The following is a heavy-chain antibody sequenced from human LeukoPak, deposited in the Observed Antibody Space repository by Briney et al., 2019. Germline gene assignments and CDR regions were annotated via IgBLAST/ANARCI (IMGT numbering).Heavy chain of an antibody. CDR2: IHKAGTDS. CDR1: GFTFTDYW. Sequence: PGGSLRLSCAASGFTFTDYWMTWVRQVPGKGLEWVANIHKAGTDSYYVDSVKGRFAISRDNAKNSLYLQLSSLRVDDTAVYYCARVGTWELQRVFDYWGQGTLVTVSS. D-gene: IGHD1-26*01. CDR3: ARVGTWELQRVFDY. V-gene: IGHV3-7*01. J-gene: IGHJ4*02.